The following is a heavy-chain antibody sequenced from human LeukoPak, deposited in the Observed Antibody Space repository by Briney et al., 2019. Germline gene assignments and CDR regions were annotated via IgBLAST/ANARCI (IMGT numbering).Heavy chain of an antibody. V-gene: IGHV4-61*09. J-gene: IGHJ5*02. CDR1: GGSISSGSYY. Sequence: PSETLSLTCTVSGGSISSGSYYWSWIRQPAGKGLEWIGHIYTSGSTNYNPSLKSRVTISVDTSKNQFSLKLSSVTAADTAVYYCARESGYSGYDFGMWFDPWGQGTLVTVSS. CDR3: ARESGYSGYDFGMWFDP. CDR2: IYTSGST. D-gene: IGHD5-12*01.